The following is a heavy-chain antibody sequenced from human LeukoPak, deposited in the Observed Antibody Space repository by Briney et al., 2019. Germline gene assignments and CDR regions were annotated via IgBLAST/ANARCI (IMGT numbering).Heavy chain of an antibody. CDR3: ARGGEDIVVVPVF. CDR2: INHSGST. J-gene: IGHJ4*02. D-gene: IGHD2-2*01. CDR1: GGSFSGYY. Sequence: SETLSLTCAVYGGSFSGYYWSWIRQPPGKGLEWIGEINHSGSTNYNPSLKSRVTISVDTSKNQFSLKLSSVTAADTAVYYCARGGEDIVVVPVFWGQGTLVTVSS. V-gene: IGHV4-34*01.